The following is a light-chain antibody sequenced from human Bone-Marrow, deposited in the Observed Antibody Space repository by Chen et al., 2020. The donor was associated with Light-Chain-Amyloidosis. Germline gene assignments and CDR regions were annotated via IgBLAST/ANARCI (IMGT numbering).Light chain of an antibody. J-gene: IGLJ2*01. CDR1: DLPTKY. CDR3: QSADSSGTYEVI. CDR2: RDT. V-gene: IGLV3-25*03. Sequence: SYELPQPPSVSVSPGQTARITCSGDDLPTKYAYWYQQKPGQAPVLVIHRDTERPSGISARFSGSSSGTTATLTISGVQAEDEADYHCQSADSSGTYEVIFGGGTKLTVL.